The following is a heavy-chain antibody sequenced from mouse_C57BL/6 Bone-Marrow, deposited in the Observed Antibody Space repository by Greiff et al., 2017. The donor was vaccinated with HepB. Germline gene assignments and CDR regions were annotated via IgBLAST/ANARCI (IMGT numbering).Heavy chain of an antibody. CDR2: IYPGDGDT. CDR1: GYAFSSSW. J-gene: IGHJ4*01. D-gene: IGHD1-1*01. Sequence: QVQLKESGPELVKPGASVKISCKASGYAFSSSWMNWVKQRPGKGLEWIGRIYPGDGDTNYNGKFKGKATLTADKSSSTAYMQLSSLTSEDSAVYFCARGTTVPRDYYAMDYWGQGTSVTVSS. V-gene: IGHV1-82*01. CDR3: ARGTTVPRDYYAMDY.